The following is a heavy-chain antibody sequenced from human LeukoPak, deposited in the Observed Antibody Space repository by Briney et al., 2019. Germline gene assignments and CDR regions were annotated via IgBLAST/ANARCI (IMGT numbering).Heavy chain of an antibody. Sequence: SETLSLTCAVYGGSFSGYYWSRIRPPQGNGMEWIGEINHRGSTNYNQSLKSRVTISVDTSKNQFSLKLNSVTAADTAVYYCARGVNQILGDLSLFNYWGQGTLVTVSS. CDR3: ARGVNQILGDLSLFNY. J-gene: IGHJ4*02. CDR2: INHRGST. V-gene: IGHV4-34*01. D-gene: IGHD3-16*02. CDR1: GGSFSGYY.